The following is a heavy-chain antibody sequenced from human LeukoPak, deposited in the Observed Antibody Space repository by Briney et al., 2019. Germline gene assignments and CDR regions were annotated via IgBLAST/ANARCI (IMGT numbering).Heavy chain of an antibody. CDR2: IYSGGTT. CDR1: GFTVSTNY. J-gene: IGHJ4*02. Sequence: GGSLRLSCAASGFTVSTNYMNWVRQAPGKGLEWVSVIYSGGTTYYADSVKGRFTISRDNSKNTLYLQMNSLRADDTAVYYCASLWGAQPWGQGSLVTVSS. D-gene: IGHD7-27*01. CDR3: ASLWGAQP. V-gene: IGHV3-66*01.